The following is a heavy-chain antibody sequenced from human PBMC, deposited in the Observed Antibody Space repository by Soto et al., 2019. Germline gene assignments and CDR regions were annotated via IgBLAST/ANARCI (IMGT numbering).Heavy chain of an antibody. CDR2: ISYDGSNK. D-gene: IGHD3-16*01. CDR3: AKDGGSVRYFDL. V-gene: IGHV3-30*18. J-gene: IGHJ2*01. CDR1: GFTFSSYG. Sequence: QVQLVESGGGVVQPGRSLRLSCAASGFTFSSYGMHWVRQAPGKGLEWVAVISYDGSNKYYADSVKGRFTISRDNSKNTLYLHMNSLRAEDTAVYYCAKDGGSVRYFDLWGRGTLVTVSS.